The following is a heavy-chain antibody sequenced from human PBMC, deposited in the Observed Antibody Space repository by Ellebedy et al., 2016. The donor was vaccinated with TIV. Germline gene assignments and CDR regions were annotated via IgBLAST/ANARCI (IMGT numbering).Heavy chain of an antibody. CDR1: GYTLTELS. D-gene: IGHD4-23*01. V-gene: IGHV1-24*01. Sequence: AASVKVPCKVSGYTLTELSMFWVRQAPGKGLEWMGGFDPEDGETIYAQKFQGRITLTEDTSQDTAYMELLSLKSDDTAVYYGVIDSTGGNAAFDIWGQGTMVTVSS. CDR3: VIDSTGGNAAFDI. CDR2: FDPEDGET. J-gene: IGHJ3*02.